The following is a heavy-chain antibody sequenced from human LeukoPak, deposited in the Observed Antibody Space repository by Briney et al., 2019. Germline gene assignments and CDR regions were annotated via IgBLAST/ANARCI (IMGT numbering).Heavy chain of an antibody. Sequence: GGSLRLSCAASGFTFSSYSMNWVRQAPGKGLEWVSSISSSSSYIYYADSVKGRFTISRDNAKNSLYLQMNSLRAEDTAVYYCARVSNSYGRFDYWGQGTLVTVPS. CDR3: ARVSNSYGRFDY. CDR1: GFTFSSYS. D-gene: IGHD5-18*01. CDR2: ISSSSSYI. V-gene: IGHV3-21*01. J-gene: IGHJ4*02.